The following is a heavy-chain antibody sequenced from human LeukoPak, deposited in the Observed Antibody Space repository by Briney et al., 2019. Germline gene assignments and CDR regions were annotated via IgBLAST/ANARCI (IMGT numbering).Heavy chain of an antibody. V-gene: IGHV3-33*08. J-gene: IGHJ6*02. CDR2: IWYDGSNK. CDR3: ARDGVALYYYYGMDV. D-gene: IGHD3-16*01. CDR1: GFTFSGSA. Sequence: GGCLRLSCAASGFTFSGSAMHWVRQAPGKGLEWVAVIWYDGSNKYYADSVKGRFTISRDNSKNTLYLQMNSLRAQDTAVYYCARDGVALYYYYGMDVWGQGTTVTVSS.